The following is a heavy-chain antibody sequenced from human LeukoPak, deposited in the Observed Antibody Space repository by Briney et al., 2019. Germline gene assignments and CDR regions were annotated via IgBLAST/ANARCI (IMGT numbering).Heavy chain of an antibody. D-gene: IGHD3-3*01. CDR2: IYHSGST. J-gene: IGHJ3*02. Sequence: KTSETLSLTCAVSGYSISSGYYWGWIRQPPGKGLEWIGSIYHSGSTYYNPSLKSRVTISVDTSKNQFSLKLSSVPAADTAVYYCARPKSTYYTDAFDIWGQGTMVTVSS. CDR1: GYSISSGYY. V-gene: IGHV4-38-2*01. CDR3: ARPKSTYYTDAFDI.